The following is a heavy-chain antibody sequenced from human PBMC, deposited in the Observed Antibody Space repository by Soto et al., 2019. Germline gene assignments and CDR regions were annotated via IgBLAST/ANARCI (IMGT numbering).Heavy chain of an antibody. J-gene: IGHJ4*02. Sequence: PGGSLRLSCAASGFTFSSYSMNWVRQAPGKGLEWVSSISSSSSYIYYADSVKGRFTISRDNAKNSLYLQMNSLRAEDTAVYYCTPDYYDSSGPRYFDYWGQGTLVTVSS. V-gene: IGHV3-21*01. D-gene: IGHD3-22*01. CDR2: ISSSSSYI. CDR3: TPDYYDSSGPRYFDY. CDR1: GFTFSSYS.